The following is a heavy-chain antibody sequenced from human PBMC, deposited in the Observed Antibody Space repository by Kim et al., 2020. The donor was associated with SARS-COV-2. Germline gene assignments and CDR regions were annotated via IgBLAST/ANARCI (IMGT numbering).Heavy chain of an antibody. CDR2: INPSGGST. D-gene: IGHD6-19*01. CDR3: VTPPIAVAGTADYFDY. J-gene: IGHJ4*02. V-gene: IGHV1-46*01. CDR1: GYTFTSYY. Sequence: ASVKVSCKASGYTFTSYYMHWVRQAPGQGLEWMGIINPSGGSTSYAQKFQGRVTMTRDTSTSTVYMELSSLRSEDTAVYYCVTPPIAVAGTADYFDYWGQGTLVTVSS.